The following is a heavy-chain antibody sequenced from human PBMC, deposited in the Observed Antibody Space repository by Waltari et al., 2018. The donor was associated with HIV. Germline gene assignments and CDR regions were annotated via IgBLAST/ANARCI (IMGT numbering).Heavy chain of an antibody. CDR3: ARERRPDAFDI. J-gene: IGHJ3*02. V-gene: IGHV4-39*02. Sequence: QLQLQESGPGLVKPSETLSLTCTVPGGHISSSSHYWGWIRHPPGNGLEWIGSIYYSGSTYYNPSLKSRVTISVDTSKNQFSLKLSSVTAADTAVYYCARERRPDAFDIWGQGTMVTVSS. CDR1: GGHISSSSHY. CDR2: IYYSGST.